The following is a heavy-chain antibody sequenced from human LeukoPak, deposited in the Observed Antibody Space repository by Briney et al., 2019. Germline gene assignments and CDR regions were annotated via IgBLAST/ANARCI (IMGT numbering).Heavy chain of an antibody. CDR1: GYTFTSYY. CDR3: ARIDSTDYYTGY. V-gene: IGHV1-46*01. J-gene: IGHJ4*02. CDR2: INPSGGAT. Sequence: ASVKVSCNASGYTFTSYYIHWVRQAPGQGLAWMGVINPSGGATNYAQKFQGRVTMTRDTSTSTVYMELSSLRSEDTAVYFCARIDSTDYYTGYWGQGTLVTVSS. D-gene: IGHD3-22*01.